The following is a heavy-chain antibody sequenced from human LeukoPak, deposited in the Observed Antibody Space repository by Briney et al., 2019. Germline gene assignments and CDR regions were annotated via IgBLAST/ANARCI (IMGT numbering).Heavy chain of an antibody. CDR2: IYSGGTT. V-gene: IGHV3-23*03. Sequence: GGSLRLSCAASGFTFSSSAMSWVRQAPGKGLEWVSVIYSGGTTSYADSVKGRFTISRDNSKNMLYLQMNSLRAEDTAVYYCAINYYGSGSYYHYWGQGTLVTVSS. CDR1: GFTFSSSA. J-gene: IGHJ4*02. D-gene: IGHD3-10*01. CDR3: AINYYGSGSYYHY.